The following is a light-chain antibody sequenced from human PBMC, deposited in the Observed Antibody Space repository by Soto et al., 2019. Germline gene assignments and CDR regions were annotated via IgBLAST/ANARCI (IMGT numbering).Light chain of an antibody. V-gene: IGLV3-1*01. J-gene: IGLJ1*01. CDR2: QDN. Sequence: SYELTQPSSVSVSPGQTASITCSGEKLGDKYACWYQQKPGQSPVLVIYQDNKRRSGIPERFSGSNSGNTATLTISGTQTMDEADYYCQAWDSSTYVFGTGTKLTVL. CDR1: KLGDKY. CDR3: QAWDSSTYV.